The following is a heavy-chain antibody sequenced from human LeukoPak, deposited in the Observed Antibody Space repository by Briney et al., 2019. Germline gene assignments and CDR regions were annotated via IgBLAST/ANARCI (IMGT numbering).Heavy chain of an antibody. D-gene: IGHD3-22*01. Sequence: ASVKVSCKASGYTFTSYGISWVRQAPGQGLEWMGWISAYNGNTNYAQKLQGRVTMTTDTSTSTAYMELRSLRSDDTAVYYCAREWVYYDSSGYYYPNAFDIWGQGTMVTVSS. V-gene: IGHV1-18*01. J-gene: IGHJ3*02. CDR1: GYTFTSYG. CDR3: AREWVYYDSSGYYYPNAFDI. CDR2: ISAYNGNT.